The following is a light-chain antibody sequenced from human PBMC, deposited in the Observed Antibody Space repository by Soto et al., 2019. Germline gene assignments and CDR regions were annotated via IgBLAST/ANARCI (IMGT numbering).Light chain of an antibody. V-gene: IGKV1-27*01. CDR1: QAISNY. CDR2: GAS. CDR3: QKYNSVPYT. J-gene: IGKJ2*01. Sequence: DIQMTQSPSSLSASVGDRVTITCRASQAISNYLAWYQQRPGKVPKLLIYGASTLQSGVPSRFSGSASGTGFTLTISSLQPEDVGTYYCQKYNSVPYTFGQGTKLEIK.